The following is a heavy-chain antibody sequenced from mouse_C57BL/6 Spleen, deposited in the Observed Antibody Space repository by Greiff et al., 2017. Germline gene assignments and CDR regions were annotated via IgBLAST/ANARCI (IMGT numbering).Heavy chain of an antibody. D-gene: IGHD1-1*01. J-gene: IGHJ2*01. CDR1: GYTFTGYW. Sequence: VQLKESGAELMKPGASVKLSCKAPGYTFTGYWIEWVKQRPGHGLEWIGEILPGSGSTNYNEKFKGKATFTADTSSNTAYMQLSSLNTEDSAIYYCASQCITTGVEDSYFDYWGQGTTLTVAS. CDR3: ASQCITTGVEDSYFDY. V-gene: IGHV1-9*01. CDR2: ILPGSGST.